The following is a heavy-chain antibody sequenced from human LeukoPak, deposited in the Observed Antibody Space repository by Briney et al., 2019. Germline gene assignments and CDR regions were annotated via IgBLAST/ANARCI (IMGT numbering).Heavy chain of an antibody. CDR3: ASDSSSSWYW. CDR2: IIPILSIA. Sequence: SVKVSCKASGGTFSSYTISWVRQAPGPGLEWMGRIIPILSIANYAQKFQGRVTITADKSTSTAYMELSSLRSEDTAVYYCASDSSSSWYWWGQGTLVTVSS. D-gene: IGHD6-13*01. V-gene: IGHV1-69*02. CDR1: GGTFSSYT. J-gene: IGHJ4*02.